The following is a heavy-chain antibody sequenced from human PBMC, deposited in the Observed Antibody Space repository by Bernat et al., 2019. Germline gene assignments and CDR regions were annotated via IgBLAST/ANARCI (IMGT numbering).Heavy chain of an antibody. D-gene: IGHD2-2*01. V-gene: IGHV3-30*18. CDR2: ISYEGSNK. J-gene: IGHJ4*02. CDR3: AKALVVVVPAAIEYYFDY. Sequence: QVQLVESGGGVVQPGRSLRLSCAASGFTFSSYGMHWVRQAPGKGLEWVAVISYEGSNKYYADSVKGRFTISRDNSKNTLYLQMNSLRAEDTAVYYCAKALVVVVPAAIEYYFDYWGQGTLVTVSS. CDR1: GFTFSSYG.